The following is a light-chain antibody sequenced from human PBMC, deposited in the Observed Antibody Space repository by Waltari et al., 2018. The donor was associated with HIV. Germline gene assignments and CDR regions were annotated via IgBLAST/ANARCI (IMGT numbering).Light chain of an antibody. Sequence: QLVLTQSPSASAPLGASVKLTCTLSGGHSSYAIAWHQQQPEKGPRYLMKLNSDGSHKKGDGIHDRFSGSSSGGERYLTISGVQSEDEADEYCQTRGTGINWGFGGRTKLTVL. J-gene: IGLJ3*02. CDR3: QTRGTGINWG. V-gene: IGLV4-69*01. CDR2: LNSDGSH. CDR1: GGHSSYA.